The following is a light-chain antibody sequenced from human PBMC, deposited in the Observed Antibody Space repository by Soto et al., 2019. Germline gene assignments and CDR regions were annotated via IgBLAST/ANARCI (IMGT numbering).Light chain of an antibody. CDR1: QSITNS. CDR3: QQRSNWPSVT. Sequence: ESVLTQSPATQSLSPGDRATLSCRASQSITNSLAWYRHQPGQPPRLLIYDASKRATGIPARFIGSGSGTHFTLTISSLEPEDFGLYYCQQRSNWPSVTFGGGTKVEIK. J-gene: IGKJ4*01. CDR2: DAS. V-gene: IGKV3-11*01.